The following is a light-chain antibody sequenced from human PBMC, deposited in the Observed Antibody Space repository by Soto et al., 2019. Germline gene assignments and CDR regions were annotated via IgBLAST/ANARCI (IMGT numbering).Light chain of an antibody. CDR1: QSISNW. CDR2: KAS. J-gene: IGKJ1*01. Sequence: DIQMTQSPSTLSASVGDRVTITCRASQSISNWLAWYQQKPGKTPKLLIYKASTLETGVPSRFSGSGSGTEFTLTISSLQPDDSATYYCQQCSSYWGTFGQGTKVQIK. CDR3: QQCSSYWGT. V-gene: IGKV1-5*03.